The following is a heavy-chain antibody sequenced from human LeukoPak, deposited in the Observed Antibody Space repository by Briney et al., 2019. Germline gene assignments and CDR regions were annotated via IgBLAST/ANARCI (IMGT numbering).Heavy chain of an antibody. D-gene: IGHD1-26*01. V-gene: IGHV1-69*04. Sequence: GASVKVSCKASGGTFSSYAISWVRQAPGQGLEWMGRIIPILGIANYAQKFQGRVTITADKSTSTAYMELSSLRSEDTAAYYCAKTFIYSGSSPFDYWGQGTLVTVSS. J-gene: IGHJ4*02. CDR1: GGTFSSYA. CDR2: IIPILGIA. CDR3: AKTFIYSGSSPFDY.